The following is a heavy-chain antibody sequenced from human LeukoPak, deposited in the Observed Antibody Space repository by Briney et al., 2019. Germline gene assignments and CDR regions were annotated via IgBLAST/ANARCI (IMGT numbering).Heavy chain of an antibody. D-gene: IGHD1-26*01. J-gene: IGHJ6*03. Sequence: ASVKVSCKASGYTFTGYYMHWVRQAPGQGLEWMGWISAYNGNTNYAQKLQGRVTMTTDTSTSTAYMELRSLRSDDTAVYYCAREISSGSFVDYYYYYMDVWGKGTTVTVSS. CDR1: GYTFTGYY. V-gene: IGHV1-18*04. CDR3: AREISSGSFVDYYYYYMDV. CDR2: ISAYNGNT.